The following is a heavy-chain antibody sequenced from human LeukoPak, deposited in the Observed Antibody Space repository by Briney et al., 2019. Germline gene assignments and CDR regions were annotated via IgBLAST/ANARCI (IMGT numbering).Heavy chain of an antibody. V-gene: IGHV3-21*01. CDR2: ISSSSSYI. CDR3: AREDLVVITPSSIDY. CDR1: GFTFNNYA. J-gene: IGHJ4*02. Sequence: PGGSLRLSCAASGFTFNNYAMNWVRQAPGKGLEWVSSISSSSSYIYYADSVKGRFTISRDNAKNSLYLQMNSLRAEDTAVYYCAREDLVVITPSSIDYWGQGTLVTVSS. D-gene: IGHD3-22*01.